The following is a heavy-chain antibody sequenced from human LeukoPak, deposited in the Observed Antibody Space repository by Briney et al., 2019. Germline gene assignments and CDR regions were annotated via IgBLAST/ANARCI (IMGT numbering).Heavy chain of an antibody. Sequence: GGSLRLSCAASGFTFSSYAMSWVRQAPGKGLEWVANIKQDGSEKYYVDSVKGRFTISRDNAKNSLYLQMNSLRAEDTAVYYCARLPYYYDFWSGYPYYFDYWGQGTLVTVSS. CDR2: IKQDGSEK. D-gene: IGHD3-3*01. J-gene: IGHJ4*02. CDR1: GFTFSSYA. CDR3: ARLPYYYDFWSGYPYYFDY. V-gene: IGHV3-7*01.